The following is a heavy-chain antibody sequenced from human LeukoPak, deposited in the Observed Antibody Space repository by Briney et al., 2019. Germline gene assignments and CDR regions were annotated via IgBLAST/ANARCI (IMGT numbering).Heavy chain of an antibody. CDR3: ARLPSSGWYKYWFDP. CDR2: IYYSGST. CDR1: GGSISSSSYY. J-gene: IGHJ5*02. Sequence: PSETLSLTCTVSGGSISSSSYYWGWIRQPPGKGLEWIGSIYYSGSTYYNPSLKSRVTISVDTSKNQFSLKLSSVTAADTAVYYCARLPSSGWYKYWFDPWGQGTLVTVSS. D-gene: IGHD6-19*01. V-gene: IGHV4-39*07.